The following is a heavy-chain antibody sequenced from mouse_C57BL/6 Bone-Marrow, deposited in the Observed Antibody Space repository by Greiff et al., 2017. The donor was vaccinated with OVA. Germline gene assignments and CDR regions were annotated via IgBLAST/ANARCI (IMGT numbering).Heavy chain of an antibody. V-gene: IGHV1-50*01. J-gene: IGHJ1*03. CDR3: ARGYYGSSPYWYFDV. CDR2: IDPSDSYT. CDR1: GYTFTSYW. D-gene: IGHD1-1*01. Sequence: QVQLQQPGAELVKPGASVKLSCKASGYTFTSYWMQWVKQRPGQGLEWIGEIDPSDSYTNYTQKFKGEATLTVDTSSSTAYMQLSSLTSEDSAVYYCARGYYGSSPYWYFDVWGTGTTVTVSS.